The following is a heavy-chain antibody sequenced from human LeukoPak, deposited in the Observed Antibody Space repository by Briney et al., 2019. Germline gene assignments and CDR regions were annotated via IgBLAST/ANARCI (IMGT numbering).Heavy chain of an antibody. D-gene: IGHD6-13*01. CDR1: GFTFSSYG. Sequence: GRSLRLSCAASGFTFSSYGMHWVRQAPGKGLEWVALISYDGGKKDYQDSVKGRFTISRDSSQNTLYLQMNRLRAEDTAVYYCAKDRVNSSTAYGMDVWGQGTTVTVSS. CDR3: AKDRVNSSTAYGMDV. J-gene: IGHJ6*02. V-gene: IGHV3-30*18. CDR2: ISYDGGKK.